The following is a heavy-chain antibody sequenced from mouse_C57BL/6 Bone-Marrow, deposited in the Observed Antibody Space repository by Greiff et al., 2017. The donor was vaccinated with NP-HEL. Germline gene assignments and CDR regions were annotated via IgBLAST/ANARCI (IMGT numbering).Heavy chain of an antibody. Sequence: EVKLQESGPGLVKPSQSLSLTCSVTGYSITSGYYWNWIRQFPGNKLEWMGYISYDGSNNYNPSLKNRISITRDTSKNQFFLKLNSVTTEDTATYYCARERNYYGSSLYFDYWGQGTTLTVSS. CDR2: ISYDGSN. CDR1: GYSITSGYY. D-gene: IGHD1-1*01. CDR3: ARERNYYGSSLYFDY. J-gene: IGHJ2*01. V-gene: IGHV3-6*01.